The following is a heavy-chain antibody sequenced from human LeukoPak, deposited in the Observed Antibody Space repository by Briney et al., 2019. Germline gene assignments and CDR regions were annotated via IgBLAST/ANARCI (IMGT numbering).Heavy chain of an antibody. CDR1: GYTFTNYY. D-gene: IGHD1-26*01. Sequence: ASVKVSCKASGYTFTNYYMHWVRQAPGQGLEWMGIINASGGGTSYAQKFQGRVTMTRDTSTSTVYMELSSLRSEDPAIYYCARARHYRYSETYDSDYWGQGTLVTVSS. J-gene: IGHJ4*02. V-gene: IGHV1-46*01. CDR2: INASGGGT. CDR3: ARARHYRYSETYDSDY.